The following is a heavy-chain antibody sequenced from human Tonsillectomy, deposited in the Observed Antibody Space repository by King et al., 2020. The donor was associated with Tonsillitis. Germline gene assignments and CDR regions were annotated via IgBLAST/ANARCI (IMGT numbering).Heavy chain of an antibody. D-gene: IGHD3-22*01. V-gene: IGHV1-18*04. J-gene: IGHJ4*02. Sequence: QLVQSGAEVKKPGASVKVSCKASGYDFNSYGISWVRQAPGQGLEWMGWITAYNGDTNYAQKARGRVTMTTDTSTSIAYMEVRSLTSDDTAMYYCAGFGDWGFSGSSGHYPLDYWGQGTLVTVSS. CDR3: AGFGDWGFSGSSGHYPLDY. CDR2: ITAYNGDT. CDR1: GYDFNSYG.